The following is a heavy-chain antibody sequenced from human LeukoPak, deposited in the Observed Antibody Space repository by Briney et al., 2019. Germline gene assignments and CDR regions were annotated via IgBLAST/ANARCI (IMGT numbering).Heavy chain of an antibody. CDR3: ARHRKDIGFDS. D-gene: IGHD2-15*01. V-gene: IGHV5-51*01. Sequence: GESLKISCKGSGYSFSSYWIGWVRQMPGKRLEWMGIIYPDDSDTRYSPSFQGQVTISADKSISTAYLQRSSLKASDTAMYYCARHRKDIGFDSWGQGTLVTVSS. CDR2: IYPDDSDT. J-gene: IGHJ4*02. CDR1: GYSFSSYW.